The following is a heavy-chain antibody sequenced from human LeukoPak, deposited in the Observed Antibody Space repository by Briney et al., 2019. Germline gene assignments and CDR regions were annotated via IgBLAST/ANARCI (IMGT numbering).Heavy chain of an antibody. V-gene: IGHV4-59*11. J-gene: IGHJ5*02. CDR2: IYYSGST. Sequence: PSETLSLTCTVSGGSISSHYWSWIRQPPGKGLEWIGYIYYSGSTNYNPSLKSRVTISVDTSKNQFSLKLSSVTAADTAVYYCARGTDDYESYNWFDPRGPGNPGHRLL. CDR1: GGSISSHY. D-gene: IGHD4-17*01. CDR3: ARGTDDYESYNWFDP.